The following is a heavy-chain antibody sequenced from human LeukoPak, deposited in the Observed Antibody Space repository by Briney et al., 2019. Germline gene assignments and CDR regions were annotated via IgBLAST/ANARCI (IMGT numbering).Heavy chain of an antibody. D-gene: IGHD4-17*01. CDR1: GFPFSETA. CDR3: ARGQRTSVTLYYFDF. V-gene: IGHV3-66*01. Sequence: GGSPRLSCVASGFPFSETAMTWVRQAPGKGLEWLSVLFGGGDTYYGDSVRGRFAISRHNSKNTVYLQMTSLRAEDTAFYYCARGQRTSVTLYYFDFWGQGTLVSVYS. J-gene: IGHJ4*02. CDR2: LFGGGDT.